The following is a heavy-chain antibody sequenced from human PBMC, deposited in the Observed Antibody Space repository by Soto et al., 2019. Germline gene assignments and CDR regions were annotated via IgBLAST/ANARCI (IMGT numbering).Heavy chain of an antibody. CDR2: ISGSGGST. CDR3: AKRDMQWLVLDY. V-gene: IGHV3-23*04. J-gene: IGHJ4*02. CDR1: GFTFSSYA. D-gene: IGHD6-19*01. Sequence: VQLVESGGGVVQPGRSLRLSCAASGFTFSSYAMHWVRQAPGKGLEWVAVISGSGGSTYYADSVKGRFTISRDNSKNTLYLQMNSLRAEDTAVYYCAKRDMQWLVLDYWGQGTLVTVSS.